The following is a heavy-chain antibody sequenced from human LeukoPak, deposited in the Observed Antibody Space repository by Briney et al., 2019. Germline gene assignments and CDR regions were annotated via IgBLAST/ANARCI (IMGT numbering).Heavy chain of an antibody. V-gene: IGHV1-2*02. CDR1: GYTFTDYY. CDR2: INPNTGVT. Sequence: ASVKVSCKASGYTFTDYYMHWVRQAPGHGPEWMGWINPNTGVTDYARNLQGRVTMTRDTSIGTLYMELNSLKAHDTAVYYCARASHWTYDYWGQGTLVTVSS. CDR3: ARASHWTYDY. J-gene: IGHJ4*02. D-gene: IGHD1-1*01.